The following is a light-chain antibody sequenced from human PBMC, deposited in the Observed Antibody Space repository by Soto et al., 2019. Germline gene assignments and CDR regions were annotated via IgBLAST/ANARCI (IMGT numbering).Light chain of an antibody. CDR3: HQYHSPPQT. V-gene: IGKV3-20*01. CDR2: GAS. J-gene: IGKJ2*01. CDR1: QSVSSSY. Sequence: EIVLTQSPGTLSLSPGERATLSCRASQSVSSSYLAWYQQKPGQAPRLLIYGASSRATGIPDRFSGSGSGTDFSLTISRLEPEDSAVYYCHQYHSPPQTFGQGTKVDIK.